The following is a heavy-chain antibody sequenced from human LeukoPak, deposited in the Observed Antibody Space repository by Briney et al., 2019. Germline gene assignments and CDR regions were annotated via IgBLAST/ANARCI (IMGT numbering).Heavy chain of an antibody. CDR1: GYTFTSYF. V-gene: IGHV1-46*01. D-gene: IGHD6-25*01. CDR2: INPRGGST. CDR3: ARVGVTAATADY. Sequence: ASVKVSCKASGYTFTSYFMHWMRQAPGQGPEWMGIINPRGGSTDYSQKFQDRLTMTSDTSTSTVYMELNSLRSGDTAVYFCARVGVTAATADYWGQGTLVTVSS. J-gene: IGHJ4*02.